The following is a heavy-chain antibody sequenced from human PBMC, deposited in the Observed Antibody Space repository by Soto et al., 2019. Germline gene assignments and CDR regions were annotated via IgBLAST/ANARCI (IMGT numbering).Heavy chain of an antibody. Sequence: SETLSLTCTVSGASITSSYWSWIRQSPGKGLQWVVYVYYTGSPNYPPPLKRRVSISLDTSKSQISLRLTSVTAADPAIYYCARGYYDSRGQSNTFDVWRQGKMVTVSS. CDR2: VYYTGSP. J-gene: IGHJ3*01. CDR3: ARGYYDSRGQSNTFDV. D-gene: IGHD3-22*01. CDR1: GASITSSY. V-gene: IGHV4-59*01.